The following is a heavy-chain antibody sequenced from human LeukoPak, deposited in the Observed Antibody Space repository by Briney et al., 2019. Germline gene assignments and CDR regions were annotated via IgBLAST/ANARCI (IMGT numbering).Heavy chain of an antibody. CDR1: GYTFTGYY. Sequence: ASVKVSCKASGYTFTGYYMHWVRQAPGQGLEWMGWINPNSGGTNYAQKFQGRVTMTRDTSISTAYMELSRLRSDDTAVYYCARDIWAPLAVAGTLSYYFDYWGQGTLVTVSS. V-gene: IGHV1-2*02. CDR2: INPNSGGT. J-gene: IGHJ4*02. CDR3: ARDIWAPLAVAGTLSYYFDY. D-gene: IGHD6-19*01.